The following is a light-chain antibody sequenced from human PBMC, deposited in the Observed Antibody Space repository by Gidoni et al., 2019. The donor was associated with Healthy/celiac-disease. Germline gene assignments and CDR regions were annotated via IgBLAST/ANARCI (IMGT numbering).Light chain of an antibody. CDR3: QQRSNWRIT. Sequence: EILLTHSPATLSLSPGERATLSCRASQSVSSYLAWYQQKPGQAPRLLIYDASNRATGIPARFSGSGSGTDFTLTISSLEPEDFAVYYCQQRSNWRITFGQGTRLEIK. CDR2: DAS. CDR1: QSVSSY. V-gene: IGKV3-11*01. J-gene: IGKJ5*01.